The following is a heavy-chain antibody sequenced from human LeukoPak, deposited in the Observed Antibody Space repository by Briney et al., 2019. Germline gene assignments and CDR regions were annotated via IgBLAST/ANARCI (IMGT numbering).Heavy chain of an antibody. J-gene: IGHJ4*02. CDR1: GFTVSNSY. V-gene: IGHV3-66*01. D-gene: IGHD6-25*01. CDR3: ARDPSAVAANTYG. Sequence: PGGSLRLSCAASGFTVSNSYMNWVRQAPGKGLEWVSLIYSGGTTYYADSVKGRFTISRDHSKNTLYLQMNSLRAEDTAVYYCARDPSAVAANTYGWGQGTLVTVSS. CDR2: IYSGGTT.